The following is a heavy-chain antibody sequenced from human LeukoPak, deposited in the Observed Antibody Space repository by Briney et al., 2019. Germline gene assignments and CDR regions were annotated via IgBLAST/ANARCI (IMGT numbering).Heavy chain of an antibody. J-gene: IGHJ4*02. CDR1: GFTFSRNW. D-gene: IGHD2-21*02. Sequence: GGSLRLSCAASGFTFSRNWMHWVRQAPGKGLVWVSRINSDGSTTTYADFVKGRFTISRDSAKNTLYLQMNSLRAEDTAVYYCARELPFDYWGQGTLVTVSS. CDR3: ARELPFDY. V-gene: IGHV3-74*01. CDR2: INSDGSTT.